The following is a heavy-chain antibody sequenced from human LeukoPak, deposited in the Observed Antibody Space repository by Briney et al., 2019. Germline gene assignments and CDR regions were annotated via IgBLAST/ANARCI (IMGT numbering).Heavy chain of an antibody. CDR3: ARGWDSDSSGWGAFDI. V-gene: IGHV4-4*09. CDR2: IYTSGST. Sequence: SETLSLTCTVSGGSISSYDWSWIRQPPGKGLEWMGYIYTSGSTNYNPSLKSRVTISVDTSKNQFSLKLSSVTAADTAVYYCARGWDSDSSGWGAFDIWGQGTMVTVSS. J-gene: IGHJ3*02. D-gene: IGHD3-22*01. CDR1: GGSISSYD.